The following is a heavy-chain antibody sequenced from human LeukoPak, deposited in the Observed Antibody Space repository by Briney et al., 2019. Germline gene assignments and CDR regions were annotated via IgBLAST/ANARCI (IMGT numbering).Heavy chain of an antibody. V-gene: IGHV4-31*03. J-gene: IGHJ4*02. CDR1: GGSISSGGYY. Sequence: SQTLSLTCTVSGGSISSGGYYWSWIRQHPGKGLEWIGYIYYSGSTYYNPSLKSRVTISVDASKNQFSLKLSSVTAADTAVYYCARWQGIDILTGCFDYWGQGTLVTVSS. CDR2: IYYSGST. D-gene: IGHD3-9*01. CDR3: ARWQGIDILTGCFDY.